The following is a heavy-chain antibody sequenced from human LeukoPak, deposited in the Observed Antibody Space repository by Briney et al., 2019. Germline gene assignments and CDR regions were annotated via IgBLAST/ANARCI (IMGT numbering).Heavy chain of an antibody. CDR3: ARPYRGGGSYYDAFDI. CDR1: GGSISSSNW. D-gene: IGHD1-26*01. J-gene: IGHJ3*02. CDR2: IYHSGST. V-gene: IGHV4-4*02. Sequence: SGTLSLTCAVSGGSISSSNWWSWVRQPPGKGLEWIGEIYHSGSTNYNPSLKSRVTISVDTSKNQFSLKLSSVTAADTAVYYCARPYRGGGSYYDAFDIWGQGTMVTVSS.